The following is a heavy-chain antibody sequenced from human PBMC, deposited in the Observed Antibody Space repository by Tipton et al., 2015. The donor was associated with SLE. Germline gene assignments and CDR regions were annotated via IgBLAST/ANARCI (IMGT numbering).Heavy chain of an antibody. D-gene: IGHD3-16*01. Sequence: QSGPEVKKPGASVKVSCKASGYTFTDYYMNWVRQAPGQGLEWVGRINPNNGDTNYAQRFQGRVTMTSDTSVTSAYMELTRLTSDDTAVYYCVRGLRFTMLQGLGYWGQGTLVTVSA. J-gene: IGHJ4*02. CDR2: INPNNGDT. CDR1: GYTFTDYY. V-gene: IGHV1-2*06. CDR3: VRGLRFTMLQGLGY.